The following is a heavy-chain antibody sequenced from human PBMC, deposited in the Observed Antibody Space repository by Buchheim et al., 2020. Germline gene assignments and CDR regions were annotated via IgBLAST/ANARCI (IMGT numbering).Heavy chain of an antibody. D-gene: IGHD7-27*01. CDR1: GFSFSNYG. V-gene: IGHV3-33*01. CDR3: AAGDPLDY. J-gene: IGHJ4*02. CDR2: IWHDGNNK. Sequence: QVQLVESGGGVVQPGRSLRLSCAASGFSFSNYGMHWVRQAPGKGLAWVAIIWHDGNNKYYADSVKGRFTISRDNSKNKLYLQMNSLRAEDTAVYYCAAGDPLDYWGQGAL.